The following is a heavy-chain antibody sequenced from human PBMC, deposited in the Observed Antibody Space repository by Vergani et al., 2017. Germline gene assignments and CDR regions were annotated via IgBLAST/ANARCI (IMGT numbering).Heavy chain of an antibody. Sequence: VHLVESGGGLVQPGGSLRLSCAASGFTFSSYWMSWVRQAPGKGLEWAANIKQDGSEKYYVDSVKGRFTISRDNAKNSLYLQMNSLRAEDTAVYYCARERRPYYYDSSGYDYWGQGTLVTVSS. D-gene: IGHD3-22*01. CDR3: ARERRPYYYDSSGYDY. J-gene: IGHJ4*02. V-gene: IGHV3-7*01. CDR1: GFTFSSYW. CDR2: IKQDGSEK.